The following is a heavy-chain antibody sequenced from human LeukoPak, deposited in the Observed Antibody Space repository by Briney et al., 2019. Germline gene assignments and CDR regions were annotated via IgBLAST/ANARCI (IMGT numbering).Heavy chain of an antibody. V-gene: IGHV1-3*01. CDR1: GYTLTSYA. D-gene: IGHD5-12*01. J-gene: IGHJ4*02. CDR3: ARDTGGYDWVRYYFDY. Sequence: ASVKVSCKASGYTLTSYAMHWVRQAPGQRLEWMGWINAGNGNTKYSQKFQGRVTITRDTSASTAYMELSSLRSEDTAVYYCARDTGGYDWVRYYFDYWGQGTLVTVSS. CDR2: INAGNGNT.